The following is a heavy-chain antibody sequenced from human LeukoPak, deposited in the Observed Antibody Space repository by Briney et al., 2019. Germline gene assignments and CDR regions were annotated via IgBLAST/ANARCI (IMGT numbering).Heavy chain of an antibody. CDR1: GFTFDDYT. CDR3: AKDGKSHFDY. J-gene: IGHJ4*02. V-gene: IGHV3-43*01. Sequence: GGSLRLSCAASGFTFDDYTMHWVRQPPGKGLEWVSLISWDGGSTYYADSVKGRFTISRDNSKNSLSLEMNSLRTEDTALYYCAKDGKSHFDYWGQGTLVTVSS. CDR2: ISWDGGST.